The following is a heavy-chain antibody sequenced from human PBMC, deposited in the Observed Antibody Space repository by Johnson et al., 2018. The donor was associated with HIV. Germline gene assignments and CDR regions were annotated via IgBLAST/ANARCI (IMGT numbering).Heavy chain of an antibody. J-gene: IGHJ3*02. D-gene: IGHD6-13*01. CDR2: ITCSGSNI. Sequence: QVQLVESGGGSVKPGGSLRLSCAASGFTFSDYSMSWIRQAPGKGLEWVSSITCSGSNIYYADSVKGRFTISRDNAMNTLYLQMNSLRAEETAVYYGARESLPGYSSSNDAFDIWGQGTMVTVSS. CDR3: ARESLPGYSSSNDAFDI. CDR1: GFTFSDYS. V-gene: IGHV3-11*01.